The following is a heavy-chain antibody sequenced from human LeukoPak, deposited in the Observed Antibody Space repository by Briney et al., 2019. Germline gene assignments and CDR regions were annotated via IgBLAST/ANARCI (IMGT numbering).Heavy chain of an antibody. CDR1: GGSISNSSKY. D-gene: IGHD3-10*01. J-gene: IGHJ5*02. CDR3: ATPRGASNWFDP. CDR2: IYYSGSI. Sequence: SETLSVTCTVSGGSISNSSKYWGWIRQPPGKGLEWIGNIYYSGSIYYNPSLKSRVAIFVDTSNNQFSLKLSSVTAADTAVYYCATPRGASNWFDPWGQGALVTVSS. V-gene: IGHV4-39*01.